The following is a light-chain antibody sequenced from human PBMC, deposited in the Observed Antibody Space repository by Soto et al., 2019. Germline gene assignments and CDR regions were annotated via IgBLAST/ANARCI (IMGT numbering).Light chain of an antibody. CDR1: QSVNNNY. CDR3: QQYGSSQYT. V-gene: IGKV3-20*01. Sequence: EIVLTQSPGTLSLSPGERATLSCRASQSVNNNYLAWYQQKPGQAPRLLIYVASSRATGIPDRFSGSGSGTDFTLTISRLEPEDFAVYYCQQYGSSQYTFGQGTKLASK. CDR2: VAS. J-gene: IGKJ2*01.